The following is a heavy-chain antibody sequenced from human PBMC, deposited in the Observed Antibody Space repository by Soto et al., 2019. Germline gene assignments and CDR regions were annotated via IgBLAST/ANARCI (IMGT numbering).Heavy chain of an antibody. CDR3: ARGGGYCGGDCHYFDY. CDR1: SGSVSSGNYY. D-gene: IGHD2-21*02. V-gene: IGHV4-61*01. CDR2: LYNGRNA. Sequence: QVQLQESGPGLVKPSETLSLTCTVSSGSVSSGNYYWSWIRQPPGKGLEWIGYLYNGRNANYNPSLKSRVTLSADTSKNQFALKVSSVTAADTAVYYCARGGGYCGGDCHYFDYWGQGILVTVSS. J-gene: IGHJ4*02.